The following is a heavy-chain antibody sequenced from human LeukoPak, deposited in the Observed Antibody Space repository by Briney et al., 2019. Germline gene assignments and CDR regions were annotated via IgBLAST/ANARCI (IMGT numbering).Heavy chain of an antibody. Sequence: KTSETLSLTCTVSGGSISSGDYYWTWIRQPPGKGLEWIGYIYYSGSTYYNPSLKSRVTISVDTSKNQFSLKLSSVTAADTAVYYCARILGYYCYYMDVWGKGTTVTVSS. V-gene: IGHV4-30-4*08. CDR1: GGSISSGDYY. J-gene: IGHJ6*03. CDR3: ARILGYYCYYMDV. D-gene: IGHD7-27*01. CDR2: IYYSGST.